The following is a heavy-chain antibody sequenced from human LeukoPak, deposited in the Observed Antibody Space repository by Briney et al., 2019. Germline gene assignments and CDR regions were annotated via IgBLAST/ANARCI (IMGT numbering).Heavy chain of an antibody. CDR1: GGSISSYY. D-gene: IGHD2-2*01. CDR2: IYYSGST. CDR3: ASGYCSSTSCSDY. J-gene: IGHJ4*02. Sequence: PSETLSLTCTVSGGSISSYYWSWIRQPPGKGLEWIGYIYYSGSTNYNPSLKSRVTISVDTSKNQFSLKLSSVTAADTAVYYCASGYCSSTSCSDYWGQGTLVTVSS. V-gene: IGHV4-59*12.